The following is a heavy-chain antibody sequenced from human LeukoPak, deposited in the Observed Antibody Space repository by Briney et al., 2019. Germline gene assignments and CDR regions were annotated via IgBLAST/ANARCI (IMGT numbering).Heavy chain of an antibody. Sequence: ADTLTLTCTVSDGSISSYYWSWIRQPPGKRLEWIGYIYYSGSTNYNPSLKSRVTISVGTSKTQFSLKLSSVTAADTAVYYCARLDSSGWLDYWGQGTLVTVSS. D-gene: IGHD6-19*01. CDR3: ARLDSSGWLDY. CDR1: DGSISSYY. J-gene: IGHJ4*02. V-gene: IGHV4-59*08. CDR2: IYYSGST.